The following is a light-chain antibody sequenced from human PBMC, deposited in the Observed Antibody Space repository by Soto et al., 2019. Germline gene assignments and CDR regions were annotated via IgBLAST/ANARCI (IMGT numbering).Light chain of an antibody. J-gene: IGKJ2*01. Sequence: DIQMTQSPSTLSASVGDRVTITCRASQSINSWLAWYQQKAGKAPKLPIYKASSLESGVPSRFSGSGSGTEFALTITSLQPDDFATYYCQHYYNYPYTFGQGTKLEIK. CDR2: KAS. CDR3: QHYYNYPYT. CDR1: QSINSW. V-gene: IGKV1-5*03.